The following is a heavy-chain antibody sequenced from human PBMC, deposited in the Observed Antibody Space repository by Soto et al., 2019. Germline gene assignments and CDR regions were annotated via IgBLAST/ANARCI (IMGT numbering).Heavy chain of an antibody. Sequence: LSLTCTVSGGSISSYYWSWIRQPPGKGLEWIGYIYYSGSTNYNPSLKSRVTISVDTSKNQFSLKLSSVTAADTAVYYCARSAAAGTRVSAFRIDYWGQGTLVTVPQ. D-gene: IGHD6-13*01. CDR2: IYYSGST. J-gene: IGHJ4*02. V-gene: IGHV4-59*01. CDR3: ARSAAAGTRVSAFRIDY. CDR1: GGSISSYY.